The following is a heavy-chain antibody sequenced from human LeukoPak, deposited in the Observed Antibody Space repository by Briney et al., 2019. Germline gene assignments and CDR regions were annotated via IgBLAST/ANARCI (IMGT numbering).Heavy chain of an antibody. Sequence: SETLSLTCTVSGGSLSSYYWSWIRQPPGKGLEWIGYIYYSGSTNYNPSLTSRVTISVDTSKNQFSLKLSSVTAADTAVYYCARGHSSSWYVPHLDYWGQGTLVTVSS. CDR3: ARGHSSSWYVPHLDY. J-gene: IGHJ4*02. V-gene: IGHV4-59*01. CDR2: IYYSGST. D-gene: IGHD6-13*01. CDR1: GGSLSSYY.